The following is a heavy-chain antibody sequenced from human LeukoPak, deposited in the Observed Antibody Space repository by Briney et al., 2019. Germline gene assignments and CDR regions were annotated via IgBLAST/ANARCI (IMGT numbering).Heavy chain of an antibody. Sequence: SETLSLTCTVSGGSISSYYWSWIRQPPGKGLEWIGYIYYSGSTNYNPSLKSRVTISVDTSKNQFSLKLSSVTAADTAVYYCARAPTIFGVVIFYFDYWGQGTLVIVSS. J-gene: IGHJ4*02. CDR1: GGSISSYY. CDR3: ARAPTIFGVVIFYFDY. CDR2: IYYSGST. V-gene: IGHV4-59*01. D-gene: IGHD3-3*01.